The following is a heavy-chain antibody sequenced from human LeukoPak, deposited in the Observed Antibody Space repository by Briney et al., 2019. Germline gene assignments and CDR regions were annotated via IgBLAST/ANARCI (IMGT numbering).Heavy chain of an antibody. J-gene: IGHJ4*02. CDR3: TSPERFCSGGSCYSGPNLPFDY. CDR2: IYPGDSDT. CDR1: GYMFTSYW. V-gene: IGHV5-51*01. D-gene: IGHD2-15*01. Sequence: GESLKISCKGSGYMFTSYWIACVRQMPGKGLEYMGIIYPGDSDTRYSPSFQGQVTISVDKSISTAYLQWSSLKASDTAMYYCTSPERFCSGGSCYSGPNLPFDYWGQGTPVTVSS.